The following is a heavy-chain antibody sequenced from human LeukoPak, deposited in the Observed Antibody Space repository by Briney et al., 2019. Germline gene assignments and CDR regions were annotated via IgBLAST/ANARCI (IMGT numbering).Heavy chain of an antibody. CDR1: GGSISSGSYY. CDR3: AREVWEYSNYDWYFDL. CDR2: IYTSGST. Sequence: SQTLSLTCTVSGGSISSGSYYWSWIRQPAGKGLEWIGRIYTSGSTNYNPSLKSRVTISVDTSKNQFSLKLSSVTAADTAVYYCAREVWEYSNYDWYFDLWGRGTLVTVSS. J-gene: IGHJ2*01. V-gene: IGHV4-61*02. D-gene: IGHD4-11*01.